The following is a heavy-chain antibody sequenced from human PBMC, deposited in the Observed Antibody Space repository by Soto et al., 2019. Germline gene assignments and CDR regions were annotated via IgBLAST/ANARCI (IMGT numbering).Heavy chain of an antibody. V-gene: IGHV1-69*13. CDR1: GGTFSSYA. J-gene: IGHJ6*02. CDR3: ASCYYKRAVYYYYGMDV. Sequence: GASVKVSCKASGGTFSSYAISWVRQAPGQGLEWMGGIIPIFGTANYAQKFQGRVTITADESTSTAYMELSSLRSEDTAVYYCASCYYKRAVYYYYGMDVWGQGTTVTVSS. D-gene: IGHD3-10*01. CDR2: IIPIFGTA.